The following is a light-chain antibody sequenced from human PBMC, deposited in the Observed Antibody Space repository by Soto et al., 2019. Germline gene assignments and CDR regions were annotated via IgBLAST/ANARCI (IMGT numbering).Light chain of an antibody. CDR1: QSISNW. CDR2: DAS. J-gene: IGKJ1*01. Sequence: DIQMTQSPSTLSASVGDRVTITCRASQSISNWLAWYQQRPGKSPNLLIFDASKLQSGVPSRFSGSGSGTEFTLTISSLEPDDVATYYCQQFHRYSRVFGQGTKVEIK. CDR3: QQFHRYSRV. V-gene: IGKV1-5*01.